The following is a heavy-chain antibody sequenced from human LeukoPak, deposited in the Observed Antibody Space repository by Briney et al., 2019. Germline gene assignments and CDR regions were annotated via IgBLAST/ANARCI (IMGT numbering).Heavy chain of an antibody. CDR2: IKQDGSEK. CDR3: ARGRLGGSGSYYNVLDY. D-gene: IGHD3-10*01. J-gene: IGHJ4*02. CDR1: GXTFSSYW. V-gene: IGHV3-7*02. Sequence: GSLRLSCSASGXTFSSYWMSWVRQAPGKGLEWVANIKQDGSEKYYVDSVKGRFTISRDNAKNSLYLQMNSLRAEDTAVYYCARGRLGGSGSYYNVLDYWGQGTLVTVSS.